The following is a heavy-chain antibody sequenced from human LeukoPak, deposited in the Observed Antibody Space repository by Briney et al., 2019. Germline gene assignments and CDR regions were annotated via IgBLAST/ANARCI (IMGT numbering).Heavy chain of an antibody. CDR2: IYSGAST. V-gene: IGHV3-66*01. D-gene: IGHD6-13*01. Sequence: PGWSLRLSCAASGFTVSSNYMIWARQSPGKGLQWASAIYSGASTYYADYVKGRFTISRDNSKNTMYLQMNSLRAEDTAVYYCASSSWYYYYGMDVWGQGTTVTVSS. CDR3: ASSSWYYYYGMDV. J-gene: IGHJ6*02. CDR1: GFTVSSNY.